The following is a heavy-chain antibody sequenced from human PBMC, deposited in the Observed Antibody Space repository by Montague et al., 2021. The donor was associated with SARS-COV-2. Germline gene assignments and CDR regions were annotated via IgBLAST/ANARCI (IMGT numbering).Heavy chain of an antibody. D-gene: IGHD3-10*01. V-gene: IGHV4-59*11. J-gene: IGHJ5*02. Sequence: SDTLSLTCTVSGGSMSDHYWAWIRQPPGKGLEWLAYIYYSGGINSNASLKSRVTMSVDTSKNQFSLKLTSVTAADTAVYYCARAVSVRRAVNWFDPWGQGTPVTVSS. CDR1: GGSMSDHY. CDR3: ARAVSVRRAVNWFDP. CDR2: IYYSGGI.